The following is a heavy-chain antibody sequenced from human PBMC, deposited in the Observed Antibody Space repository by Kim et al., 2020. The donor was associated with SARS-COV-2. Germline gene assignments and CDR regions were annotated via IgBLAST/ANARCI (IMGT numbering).Heavy chain of an antibody. D-gene: IGHD6-13*01. CDR3: ARDRRQQLAINWFDP. Sequence: QKFQGRVTITADESTSTAYMELSSLRSEDTAVYYCARDRRQQLAINWFDPWGQGTLVTVSS. J-gene: IGHJ5*02. V-gene: IGHV1-69*01.